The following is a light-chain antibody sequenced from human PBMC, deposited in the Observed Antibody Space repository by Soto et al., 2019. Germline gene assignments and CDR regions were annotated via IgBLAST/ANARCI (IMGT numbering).Light chain of an antibody. Sequence: EIVLTQSPGTLSFSPGEKTTPSRRASQSVSSSYLAWYQHKPGQAPRLLMYGTSSRATGIPDRFSGSGSGTDFTLTISRLEPEDFAVYYCQQYDTSPETFGQGTKVDIK. V-gene: IGKV3-20*01. CDR3: QQYDTSPET. CDR2: GTS. J-gene: IGKJ1*01. CDR1: QSVSSSY.